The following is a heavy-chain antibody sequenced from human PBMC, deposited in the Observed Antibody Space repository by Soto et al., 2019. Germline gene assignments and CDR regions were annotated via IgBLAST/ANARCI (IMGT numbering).Heavy chain of an antibody. V-gene: IGHV4-59*01. CDR1: GGSLSSYY. D-gene: IGHD2-15*01. Sequence: SETLSLTCVVSGGSLSSYYWSWIRQPPGKGLEWIGYIYYSGSTNYNPSLKSRVTISVDTSKNQFSLKLSSVTAADTAVYYCARAGAATLSDYWGQGTLVTVSS. J-gene: IGHJ4*02. CDR2: IYYSGST. CDR3: ARAGAATLSDY.